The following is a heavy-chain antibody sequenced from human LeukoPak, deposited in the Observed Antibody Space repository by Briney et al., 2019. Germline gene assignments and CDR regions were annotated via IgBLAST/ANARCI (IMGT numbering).Heavy chain of an antibody. CDR2: ISTSSIDI. D-gene: IGHD3-22*01. Sequence: PGGSLRLSCAASGFTLSSYSMNWVRQPPGKGLEWVSSISTSSIDIYYADSLKGRFTISRDNAKNSLYLRMNSLRTEDTAVYYCARDGIYYDSRAFDQWGQGTQVTVSS. V-gene: IGHV3-21*01. CDR1: GFTLSSYS. CDR3: ARDGIYYDSRAFDQ. J-gene: IGHJ4*02.